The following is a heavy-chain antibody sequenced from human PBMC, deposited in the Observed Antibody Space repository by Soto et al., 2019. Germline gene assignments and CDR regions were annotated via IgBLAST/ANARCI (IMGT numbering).Heavy chain of an antibody. CDR1: GFSLSNAGLG. V-gene: IGHV2-26*04. Sequence: VTVKESGPVLVKPTETLTLTCTVSGFSLSNAGLGVSWIRQPPGKALEWLAHIFSNDEKSYSTSLKSRLTISKDTSKSKVVLTMTNMDPVDTATYYCASTYSTSWYWFDPWGQGTLVTVSS. J-gene: IGHJ5*02. CDR3: ASTYSTSWYWFDP. D-gene: IGHD6-13*01. CDR2: IFSNDEK.